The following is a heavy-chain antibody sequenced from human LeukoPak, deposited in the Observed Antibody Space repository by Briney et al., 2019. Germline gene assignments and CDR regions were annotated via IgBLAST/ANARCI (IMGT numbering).Heavy chain of an antibody. CDR3: ARGLAAVPYYFDY. CDR2: IIPIFGTA. CDR1: GGTFSSYA. D-gene: IGHD6-13*01. Sequence: GASVKVSCKASGGTFSSYAFSWVRQAPGQGLEWMGRIIPIFGTANYAQKFQGRVTITTDESTSTAYMELSSLRSEDTAVYYCARGLAAVPYYFDYWGQGTLVTVSS. V-gene: IGHV1-69*05. J-gene: IGHJ4*02.